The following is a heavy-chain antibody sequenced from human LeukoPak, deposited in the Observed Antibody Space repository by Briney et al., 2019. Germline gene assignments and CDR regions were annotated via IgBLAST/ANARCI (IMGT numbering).Heavy chain of an antibody. CDR3: ARGASLTYYYDTGDYSVFDY. Sequence: ASVKVSCKASGYTFTCYYMDWVRQAPGQGLEWMGWINPNSGGTNYAQTFQGRVTMTRDRPISTGIMELSRLRSDDTAVYYCARGASLTYYYDTGDYSVFDYWGQGTLVTVSS. J-gene: IGHJ4*02. CDR2: INPNSGGT. V-gene: IGHV1-2*02. D-gene: IGHD3-22*01. CDR1: GYTFTCYY.